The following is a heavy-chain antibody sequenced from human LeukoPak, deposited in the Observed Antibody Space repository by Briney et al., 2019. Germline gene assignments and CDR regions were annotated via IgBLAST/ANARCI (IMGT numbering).Heavy chain of an antibody. CDR2: IKRDGSEK. CDR3: ARAPFGSNSGGGFFDY. D-gene: IGHD4-23*01. CDR1: GFTFSSYW. J-gene: IGHJ4*02. V-gene: IGHV3-7*01. Sequence: GGSLRLSCAASGFTFSSYWMSWVRQAPGKGLEWVANIKRDGSEKYYVDSVKGRFTISRDNAKNSLYLQMNSLRAEDTAVYYCARAPFGSNSGGGFFDYWGQGTLVTVSS.